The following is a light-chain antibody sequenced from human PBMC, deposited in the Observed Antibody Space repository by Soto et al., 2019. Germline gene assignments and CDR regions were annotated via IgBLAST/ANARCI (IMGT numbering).Light chain of an antibody. CDR1: QSVTTK. J-gene: IGKJ4*01. Sequence: TQCAGIMSWSTVERATXSCRASQSVTTKLAWYQQKPGQSHRLIIHGGSTRAAGVGGRITGSGYETDFTLSLSRLEAEDFAVYYCQQYGRSPLTFGKGSKVDI. CDR3: QQYGRSPLT. V-gene: IGKV3-20*01. CDR2: GGS.